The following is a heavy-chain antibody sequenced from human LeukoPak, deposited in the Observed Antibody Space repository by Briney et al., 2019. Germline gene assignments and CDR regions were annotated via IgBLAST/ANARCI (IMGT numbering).Heavy chain of an antibody. J-gene: IGHJ3*02. D-gene: IGHD3-22*01. CDR2: IQSGGST. V-gene: IGHV3-53*01. CDR3: AKDAWATNYYDSSGYFDAVDI. CDR1: GFTFSSNY. Sequence: GGSLRLSCAASGFTFSSNYMGWVRQVRGKGLEWVAFIQSGGSTNYAASVKGRFSIYRDNSKNTLYLQLNSLRDEDTAVYYCAKDAWATNYYDSSGYFDAVDIWGQGTMVTVSS.